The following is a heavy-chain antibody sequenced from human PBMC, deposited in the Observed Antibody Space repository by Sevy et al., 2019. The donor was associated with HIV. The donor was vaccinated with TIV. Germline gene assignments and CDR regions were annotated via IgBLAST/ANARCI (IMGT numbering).Heavy chain of an antibody. CDR3: ASDQGAGYFDY. CDR1: ADSINSYY. J-gene: IGHJ4*02. CDR2: MSYSAFT. Sequence: SETLSLTCTVSADSINSYYYSWIRQPPGGGLEWIGFMSYSAFTNSNPSLKSRVTLSIDTSKNQISLKLTSVTPADTAIYFCASDQGAGYFDYWGQGTLVTVSS. V-gene: IGHV4-59*13.